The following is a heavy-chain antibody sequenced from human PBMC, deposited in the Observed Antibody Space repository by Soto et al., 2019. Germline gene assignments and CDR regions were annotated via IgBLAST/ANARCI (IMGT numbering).Heavy chain of an antibody. Sequence: ASVKVSCKVSGYTLTELSMHWVRQAPGKGLEWMGGFDPEDGETIYAQKFQGRVTMTEDTSTDTAYMELSSLRSEDTAVYYCATPTGNMFGSSLGYYYYYGMDVWGQGTTVTVSS. CDR2: FDPEDGET. J-gene: IGHJ6*02. D-gene: IGHD3-10*02. CDR1: GYTLTELS. V-gene: IGHV1-24*01. CDR3: ATPTGNMFGSSLGYYYYYGMDV.